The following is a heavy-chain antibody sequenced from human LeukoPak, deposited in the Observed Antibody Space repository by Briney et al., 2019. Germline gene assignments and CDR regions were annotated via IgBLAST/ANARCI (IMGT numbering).Heavy chain of an antibody. CDR3: ARDPTRGDLSVY. CDR1: GYTFTGYY. V-gene: IGHV1-2*02. J-gene: IGHJ4*02. D-gene: IGHD7-27*01. Sequence: WASVKVSCKASGYTFTGYYMHWVRQAPGQGLEWMGWINPNSGDTNYAQKFQGRVTMTRDTSISTAYMELSRLRSDDTAVYYCARDPTRGDLSVYWGQGTLVTVSS. CDR2: INPNSGDT.